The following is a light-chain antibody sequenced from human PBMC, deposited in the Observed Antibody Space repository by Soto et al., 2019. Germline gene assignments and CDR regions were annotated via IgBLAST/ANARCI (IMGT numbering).Light chain of an antibody. CDR3: QQYFASSWT. CDR2: ATS. V-gene: IGKV3-20*01. J-gene: IGKJ1*01. CDR1: KIFDNRY. Sequence: EIVLTQSPGTLSSSPGERATLSCRPSKIFDNRYFAWYQHKPGRAPRLLIYATSSRATGIPDRFGGSGSGTDFTLTINRLEPEDFAVYYCQQYFASSWTFGQGTKVDIK.